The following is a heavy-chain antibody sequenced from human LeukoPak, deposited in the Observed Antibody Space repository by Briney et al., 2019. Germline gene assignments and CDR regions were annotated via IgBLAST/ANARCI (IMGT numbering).Heavy chain of an antibody. D-gene: IGHD6-19*01. J-gene: IGHJ4*02. CDR1: GGSVSSGNYF. CDR3: ARHMGTVASPYTPLDY. Sequence: SETLSLTCTVSGGSVSSGNYFWSWIRQPPGKGLEWIGYISYTGSTDYNPSLKRRVTISVDTSKNQFSLKLSSVIAADTAVYFCARHMGTVASPYTPLDYWGQGTLVTVSS. V-gene: IGHV4-61*01. CDR2: ISYTGST.